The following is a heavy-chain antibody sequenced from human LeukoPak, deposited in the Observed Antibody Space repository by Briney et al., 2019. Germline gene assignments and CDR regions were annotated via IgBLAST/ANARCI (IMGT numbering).Heavy chain of an antibody. Sequence: ASVKVSCKASGYTSTSYGISWVRQAPGQGLEWMGWISAYNGNTNYAQKLQGRVTMTTDTSTSTAYMELRSLRSDDTAVYYCARGLAAYYYGSGSPRNDYWGQGTLVTVSS. D-gene: IGHD3-10*01. J-gene: IGHJ4*02. CDR2: ISAYNGNT. V-gene: IGHV1-18*01. CDR3: ARGLAAYYYGSGSPRNDY. CDR1: GYTSTSYG.